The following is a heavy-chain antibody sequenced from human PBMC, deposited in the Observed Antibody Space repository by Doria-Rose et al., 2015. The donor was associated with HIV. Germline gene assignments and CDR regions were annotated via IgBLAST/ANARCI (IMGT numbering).Heavy chain of an antibody. CDR3: ARIKSSRWYHKYYFDF. D-gene: IGHD6-13*01. CDR1: GVSLSSPGMG. J-gene: IGHJ4*02. V-gene: IGHV2-26*01. Sequence: QVTLKESGPVLVKPTETLTLTCTVSGVSLSSPGMGVSWIRQPPGKALEWLANIVSDDERSYKTSLKSRLTVYRGTSKSQVVLTMTGMDPVDTATYYCARIKSSRWYHKYYFDFWGQGTLVIVSA. CDR2: IVSDDER.